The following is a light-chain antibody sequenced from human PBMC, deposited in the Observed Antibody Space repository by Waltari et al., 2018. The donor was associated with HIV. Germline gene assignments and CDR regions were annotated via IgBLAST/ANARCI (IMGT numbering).Light chain of an antibody. V-gene: IGKV3-20*01. J-gene: IGKJ1*01. CDR1: QSVNRTF. CDR2: GAS. Sequence: EIVLTQSPDTLSLSPGERATLSCRASQSVNRTFLAWYRRKPGQAPRVLVYGASSRATCTPDRFSGSGSGTDFTLTISRLEPEDFAVYYCQQYSRTPPTFGQGTKVEIK. CDR3: QQYSRTPPT.